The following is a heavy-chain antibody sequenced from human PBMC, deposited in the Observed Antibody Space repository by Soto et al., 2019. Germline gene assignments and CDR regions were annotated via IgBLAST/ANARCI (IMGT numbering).Heavy chain of an antibody. V-gene: IGHV5-51*01. J-gene: IGHJ4*02. CDR2: IYPGDCNT. D-gene: IGHD2-2*02. CDR3: ARQGYCSNTACYTVDY. Sequence: EVQLVQSGAEVKKPGESLKISCRGSGYSFTSYWIGWVRQMPGKGLEWMGIIYPGDCNTRYSPSFQGQVTISADKSISSAYLQWSSLKASDTAMYYCARQGYCSNTACYTVDYWGQGTLVIVSS. CDR1: GYSFTSYW.